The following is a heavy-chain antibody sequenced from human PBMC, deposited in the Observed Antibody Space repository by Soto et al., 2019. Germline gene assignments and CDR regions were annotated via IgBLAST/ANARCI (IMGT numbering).Heavy chain of an antibody. CDR3: AFWVSVQLDS. CDR2: ISSDGTST. Sequence: DVQVLDSGGGLVQPGGSLRLSCTASGFMLNYHGVHWVRQAPGKGLEWVSTISSDGTSTRYADSVRGRFVISRDSSTNMVHLQMSGQRVDDTAVYFSAFWVSVQLDSWGQGTLVFVSS. D-gene: IGHD3-16*01. V-gene: IGHV3-23*01. J-gene: IGHJ4*02. CDR1: GFMLNYHG.